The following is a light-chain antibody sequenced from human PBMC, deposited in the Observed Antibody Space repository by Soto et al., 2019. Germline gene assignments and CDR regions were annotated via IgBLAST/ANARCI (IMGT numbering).Light chain of an antibody. CDR2: GAS. J-gene: IGKJ4*01. V-gene: IGKV3-15*01. Sequence: EILMTQSPATLSVSPGERATLSCRASQSVRSDLAWYQQKRGQAPRLLIYGASTRATDIPARFSGNGSGTEFTLTISSLQSEDFAVYYRQQYSVWPPVLTFGGGTKVDIK. CDR3: QQYSVWPPVLT. CDR1: QSVRSD.